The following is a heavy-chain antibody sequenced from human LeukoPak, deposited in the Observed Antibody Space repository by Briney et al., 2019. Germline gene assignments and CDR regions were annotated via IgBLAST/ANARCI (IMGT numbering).Heavy chain of an antibody. CDR3: ARGTRLHQSSNFDY. D-gene: IGHD4-11*01. CDR1: GGSPSGYY. J-gene: IGHJ4*02. V-gene: IGHV4-34*01. CDR2: INHSGST. Sequence: PSETLSLTCAVYGGSPSGYYWSWIRHPPRKGLEWIGEINHSGSTNYNPSLKSRVTISVDTSKNQFSLKLSSVTAADTAVYYCARGTRLHQSSNFDYWGQGTLVTVSS.